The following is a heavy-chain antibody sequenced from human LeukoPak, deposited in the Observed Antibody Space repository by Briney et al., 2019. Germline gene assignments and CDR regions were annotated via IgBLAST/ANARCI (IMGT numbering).Heavy chain of an antibody. CDR1: GFTFSSYG. J-gene: IGHJ4*03. Sequence: GGALRLFCAASGFTFSSYGVRWVREAPGEGLEWVAGIWYDGSNKYYTDSVKGRFTISRDNSQNTLYMHMNSLRAQDTAVYYCARELAARSYFVYWGQGELVTVSS. CDR3: ARELAARSYFVY. D-gene: IGHD6-6*01. CDR2: IWYDGSNK. V-gene: IGHV3-33*01.